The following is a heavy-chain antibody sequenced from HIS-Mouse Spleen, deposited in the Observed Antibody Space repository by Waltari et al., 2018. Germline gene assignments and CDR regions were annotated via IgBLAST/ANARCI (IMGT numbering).Heavy chain of an antibody. V-gene: IGHV4-39*07. CDR2: IYYSGST. D-gene: IGHD6-13*01. CDR1: GGSISSSSYY. CDR3: APGYSSSWYFDY. J-gene: IGHJ4*02. Sequence: QLQLQESGPGLVKPSETLSLTCTVSGGSISSSSYYWGLIRQPPGKGLEWIGSIYYSGSTYYNPSLKSRVTISVDTSKNQFSLKLSSVTAADTAVYYCAPGYSSSWYFDYWGQGTLVTVSS.